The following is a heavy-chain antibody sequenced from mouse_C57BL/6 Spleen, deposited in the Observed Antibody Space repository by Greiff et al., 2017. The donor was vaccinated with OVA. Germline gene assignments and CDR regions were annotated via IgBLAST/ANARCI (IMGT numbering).Heavy chain of an antibody. V-gene: IGHV7-1*01. D-gene: IGHD1-1*01. CDR3: ARDAPRSRSFAY. Sequence: EVKLVESGGGLVQSGRSLRLSCATSGFTFSDFYMEWVRQAPGKGLEWIAASRNKANDYTTEYSASVKGRFIVSRDTSKSILYLQMNALRAEDTAIYYCARDAPRSRSFAYWGQGTLVTVSA. J-gene: IGHJ3*01. CDR2: SRNKANDYTT. CDR1: GFTFSDFY.